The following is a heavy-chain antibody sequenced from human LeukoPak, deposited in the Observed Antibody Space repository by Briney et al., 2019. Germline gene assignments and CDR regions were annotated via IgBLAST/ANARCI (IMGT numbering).Heavy chain of an antibody. CDR1: GYTFTSYG. CDR2: ISAYNGNT. D-gene: IGHD2-2*01. V-gene: IGHV1-18*01. Sequence: ASVKVSCKASGYTFTSYGISWVRQAPGQGLEWMGWISAYNGNTNYAQKLQGRVTMTTDTSTSTAYMELRRLRSDDTAVYYCARGFQTIVVVPAALDWFDPWGQGTLVTVSS. J-gene: IGHJ5*02. CDR3: ARGFQTIVVVPAALDWFDP.